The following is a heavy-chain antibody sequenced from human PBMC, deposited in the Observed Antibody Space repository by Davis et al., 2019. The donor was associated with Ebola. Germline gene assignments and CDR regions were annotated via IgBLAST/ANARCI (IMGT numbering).Heavy chain of an antibody. V-gene: IGHV3-23*01. CDR2: ISASGGAT. CDR3: AKDLTSYYGSGDFFDY. Sequence: PGGSLRLSCAASGFLFSSYAMSWVRQAPGRGLEWVSSISASGGATFYADSMKGRIVMSRDNSNDTLYLRMNNLRAEDTAIYYCAKDLTSYYGSGDFFDYWGQGILVTVSS. J-gene: IGHJ4*02. D-gene: IGHD3-10*01. CDR1: GFLFSSYA.